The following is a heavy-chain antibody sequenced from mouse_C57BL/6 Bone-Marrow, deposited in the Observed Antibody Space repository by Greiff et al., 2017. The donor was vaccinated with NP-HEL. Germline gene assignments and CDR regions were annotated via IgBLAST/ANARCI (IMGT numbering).Heavy chain of an antibody. Sequence: EVQLQQSGPELVKPGASVKISCKASGYTFTDYYMNWVKQSPGKSLEWIGDINPNNGGTSYNQKFKGKATLTVDKSSSTAYMELRSLTSEDSAVYYCERTVPAFGVWGTGTTVTVAS. V-gene: IGHV1-26*01. D-gene: IGHD1-1*01. J-gene: IGHJ1*03. CDR1: GYTFTDYY. CDR3: ERTVPAFGV. CDR2: INPNNGGT.